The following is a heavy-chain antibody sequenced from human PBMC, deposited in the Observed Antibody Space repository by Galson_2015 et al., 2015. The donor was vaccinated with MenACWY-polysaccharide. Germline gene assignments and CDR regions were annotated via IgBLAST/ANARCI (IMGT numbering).Heavy chain of an antibody. CDR1: GGSISSSSYY. V-gene: IGHV4-39*07. CDR3: ASPSRSQLQGGMDV. J-gene: IGHJ6*02. Sequence: SETLSLTCTVSGGSISSSSYYWGWIRQPPGKGLEWIGSIYYSGSTYYNPSLKSRVTISVDTSKNQFSLKLSSVTAADTAVYYCASPSRSQLQGGMDVWGQGTTVTVSS. D-gene: IGHD2-2*01. CDR2: IYYSGST.